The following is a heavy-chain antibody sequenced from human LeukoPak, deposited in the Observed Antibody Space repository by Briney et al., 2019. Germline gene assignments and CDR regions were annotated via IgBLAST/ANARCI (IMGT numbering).Heavy chain of an antibody. Sequence: GGSLRLSCATSGFTFSNYAMSWVRQAPGKGLEWVSYISASSSPISYADSVKGRFTVSRDNAKNSLYLQMNGLRDEDTAVYYCARELVTPNFDYWGQGTLVTVSS. CDR1: GFTFSNYA. CDR2: ISASSSPI. D-gene: IGHD4-23*01. J-gene: IGHJ4*02. CDR3: ARELVTPNFDY. V-gene: IGHV3-48*02.